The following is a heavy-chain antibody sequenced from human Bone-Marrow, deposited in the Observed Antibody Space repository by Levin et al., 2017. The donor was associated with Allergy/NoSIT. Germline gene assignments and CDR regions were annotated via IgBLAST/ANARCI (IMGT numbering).Heavy chain of an antibody. Sequence: GGSLRLSCAASGFTFSSYAMSWLRQAPGKGPEWVSTISSSGGNTYYAESVKGRFTISRDNSKNTLYLQMDSLRAEDTAVYYCAKRPSTSAMGDPFDLWSQGTMVTVSS. J-gene: IGHJ3*01. CDR1: GFTFSSYA. D-gene: IGHD2-8*01. CDR2: ISSSGGNT. V-gene: IGHV3-23*01. CDR3: AKRPSTSAMGDPFDL.